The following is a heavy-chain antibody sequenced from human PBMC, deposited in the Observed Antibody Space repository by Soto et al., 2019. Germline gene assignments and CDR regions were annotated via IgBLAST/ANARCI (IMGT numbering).Heavy chain of an antibody. V-gene: IGHV1-18*01. J-gene: IGHJ6*02. Sequence: GASVKVSCKASGFTFSNYGLNWVRQAPGQGLEWMGWVSVNNGHTNYAQNLQGRVSMTTDTSTSTAYMELRGLTFDDTAVYYCARDIESVTAKHFFYYYAMDVWGQGTTVTVSS. CDR1: GFTFSNYG. CDR3: ARDIESVTAKHFFYYYAMDV. CDR2: VSVNNGHT. D-gene: IGHD2-8*01.